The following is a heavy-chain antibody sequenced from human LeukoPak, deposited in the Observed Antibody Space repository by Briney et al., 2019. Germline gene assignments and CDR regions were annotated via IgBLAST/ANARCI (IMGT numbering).Heavy chain of an antibody. CDR3: ASMGTATYYDFWSGYSY. D-gene: IGHD3-3*01. J-gene: IGHJ4*02. CDR1: GYTFTSYG. Sequence: ASVKVSCKASGYTFTSYGISWVRQAPEQGLEWMGWISAYNGNTNYAQKLQGRVTMTTDTSTSTAYMELRSLRSDDTAVYYCASMGTATYYDFWSGYSYWGQGTLVTVSS. CDR2: ISAYNGNT. V-gene: IGHV1-18*01.